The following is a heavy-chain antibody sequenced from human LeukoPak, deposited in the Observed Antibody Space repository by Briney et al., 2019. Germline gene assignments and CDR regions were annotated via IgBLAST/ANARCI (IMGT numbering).Heavy chain of an antibody. V-gene: IGHV4-59*08. CDR2: IYYRGST. CDR3: ARGPSESLTGDSRLLFDY. D-gene: IGHD3-9*01. CDR1: GGSISRYY. Sequence: PSETLSLTCSVAGGSISRYYWSCIRQPPGKALQWIGYIYYRGSTNYNPSLKSRVTISVDTSKNQFSLKLGSVTAADTAVYYCARGPSESLTGDSRLLFDYWGQGTLVTVSS. J-gene: IGHJ4*02.